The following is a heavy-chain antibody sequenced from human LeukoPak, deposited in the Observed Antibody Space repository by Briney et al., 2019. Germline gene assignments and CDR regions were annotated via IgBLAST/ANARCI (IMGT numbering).Heavy chain of an antibody. V-gene: IGHV4-59*01. Sequence: SETLSLTCTVSGGSINNYYWSWIRQPPGKGLEWIGYVYYSGSTNYNPSLKSRVTISVDTSKNQFSLKLSSVTAADTAVYYCARLGESGWFGESPFDYWGQGTLVTVSS. D-gene: IGHD3-10*01. CDR2: VYYSGST. CDR1: GGSINNYY. CDR3: ARLGESGWFGESPFDY. J-gene: IGHJ4*02.